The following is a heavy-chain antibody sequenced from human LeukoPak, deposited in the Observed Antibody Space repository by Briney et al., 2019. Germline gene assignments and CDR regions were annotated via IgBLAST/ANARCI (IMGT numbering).Heavy chain of an antibody. CDR3: ARQGSYYYDSSGYYPFDY. CDR2: IYYSGST. CDR1: GGSISSYY. J-gene: IGHJ4*02. V-gene: IGHV4-59*08. Sequence: SSETLSLTCAVSGGSISSYYWSWFRQPPRKGLEWIGYIYYSGSTNYNPSLKSRVTISVDTSKNQFSLELSSVTAADTAVYYCARQGSYYYDSSGYYPFDYWGQGTLVTVSS. D-gene: IGHD3-22*01.